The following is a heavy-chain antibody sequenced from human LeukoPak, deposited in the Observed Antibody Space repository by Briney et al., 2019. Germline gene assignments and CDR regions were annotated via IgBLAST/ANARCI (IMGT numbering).Heavy chain of an antibody. V-gene: IGHV4-39*01. CDR1: GGSIISSDYH. CDR2: ISYSGNT. Sequence: SETLFLTCTVSGGSIISSDYHWGWVRQPPGKGLEWIGTISYSGNTDYNPSLRSRVTIFVDTSNNQFSLRLGSVTAADTAVYHCARHCCSGPAKRVFDIWGQGTMVTVSS. CDR3: ARHCCSGPAKRVFDI. D-gene: IGHD2-15*01. J-gene: IGHJ3*02.